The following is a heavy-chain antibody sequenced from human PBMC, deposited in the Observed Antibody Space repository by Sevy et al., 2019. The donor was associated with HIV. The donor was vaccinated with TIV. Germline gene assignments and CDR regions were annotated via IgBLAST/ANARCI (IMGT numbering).Heavy chain of an antibody. Sequence: ASVKVSCKASGYTFTSYDINWVRQATGQGLEWMGWMNPNRGNTGYAQKFQGRVTITRNTSISTAYMELSSLRSEDTAVYYCARVVEYCGGDCYNYYYYMDVWGKGTTVTVSS. V-gene: IGHV1-8*03. J-gene: IGHJ6*03. CDR3: ARVVEYCGGDCYNYYYYMDV. CDR1: GYTFTSYD. D-gene: IGHD2-21*02. CDR2: MNPNRGNT.